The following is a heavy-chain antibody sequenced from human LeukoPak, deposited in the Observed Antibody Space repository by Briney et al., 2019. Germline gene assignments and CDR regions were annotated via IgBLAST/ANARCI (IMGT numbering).Heavy chain of an antibody. D-gene: IGHD2-2*01. V-gene: IGHV4-30-4*08. Sequence: SETLSLTCTVSGGSISSGDYYWSWIRQPPGKGLEWIGYIYYSGSTYYNPSLKSRVTISVDTSKNQFSLKLSSVTAADTAVYYCAREVPLVVPDLGAFDIWGQGTMDTVSS. CDR3: AREVPLVVPDLGAFDI. CDR1: GGSISSGDYY. J-gene: IGHJ3*02. CDR2: IYYSGST.